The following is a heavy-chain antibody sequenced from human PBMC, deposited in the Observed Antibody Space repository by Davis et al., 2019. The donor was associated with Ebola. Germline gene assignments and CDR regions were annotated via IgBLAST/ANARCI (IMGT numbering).Heavy chain of an antibody. CDR2: IKSKTDGGTT. Sequence: GESLKISCAASGFTFSNAWMSWVRQAPGKGLEWVGRIKSKTDGGTTDYAAPVKGRFTISRDDSKNTLYLQMNSLKTEDTAVYYCTTSEDSYGYGGPGKDYWGQGTLVTVSS. J-gene: IGHJ4*02. CDR3: TTSEDSYGYGGPGKDY. V-gene: IGHV3-15*01. D-gene: IGHD5-18*01. CDR1: GFTFSNAW.